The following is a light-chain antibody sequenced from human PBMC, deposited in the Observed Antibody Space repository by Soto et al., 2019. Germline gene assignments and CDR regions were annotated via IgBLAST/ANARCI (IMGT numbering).Light chain of an antibody. CDR3: QQYDNVFT. CDR1: QSISSW. V-gene: IGKV1-5*01. CDR2: DAS. J-gene: IGKJ5*01. Sequence: IQMTHSPSTLSASVGDRVTITCRASQSISSWLAWYQQKPGKAPKLLIYDASNLQTGVPSRFSGSGYGTDFTFTISSLQPEDIATYYCQQYDNVFTFGQGTRLEIK.